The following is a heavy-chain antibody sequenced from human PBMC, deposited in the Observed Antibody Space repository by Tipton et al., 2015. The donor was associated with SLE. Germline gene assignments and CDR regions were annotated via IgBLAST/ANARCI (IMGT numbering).Heavy chain of an antibody. CDR3: ASTSVDTAIYY. J-gene: IGHJ4*02. CDR1: GFTFSSYW. CDR2: INQDGSEK. D-gene: IGHD5-18*01. V-gene: IGHV3-7*01. Sequence: SLRLSCAASGFTFSSYWMSWVRQAPGKGLEWVANINQDGSEKYYVDSVKGRFTISRDNDKNSLYLQMNSLRAEDTAVYCCASTSVDTAIYYWGQGPLVTVSS.